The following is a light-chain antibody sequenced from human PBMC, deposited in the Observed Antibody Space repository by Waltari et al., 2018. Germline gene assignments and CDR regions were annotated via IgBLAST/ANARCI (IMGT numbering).Light chain of an antibody. CDR2: QDN. CDR1: KLEHNY. V-gene: IGLV3-1*01. J-gene: IGLJ2*01. Sequence: SYELTQPRSLSVSPGQTAIITCSGEKLEHNYASWYQQRPGQSPVLVIYQDNNRPSVIPERFSGSGSGTTATLTISGTQVGDEADYYCQTYDGTTILFGGGTKLTVL. CDR3: QTYDGTTIL.